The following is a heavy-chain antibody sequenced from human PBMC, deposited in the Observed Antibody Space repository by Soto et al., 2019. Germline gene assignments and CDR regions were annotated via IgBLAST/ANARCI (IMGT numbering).Heavy chain of an antibody. D-gene: IGHD4-17*01. CDR3: LVTTSAFDI. Sequence: EVQLVESGGDLAQPGGSLRLSCAASGFTLSNFWVNWVRQAPGKGLEWVANIKQDGSEKYYVDSVKGRFTISRDITKNSLFLQMNNLRAEDTAVYYCLVTTSAFDIWGQGTTVTVSS. J-gene: IGHJ3*02. CDR2: IKQDGSEK. V-gene: IGHV3-7*01. CDR1: GFTLSNFW.